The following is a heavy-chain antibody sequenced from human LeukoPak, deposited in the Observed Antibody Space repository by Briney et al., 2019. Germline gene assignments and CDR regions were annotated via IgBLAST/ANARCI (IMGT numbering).Heavy chain of an antibody. D-gene: IGHD2-2*03. Sequence: GGSLRLSCAASGFTFSSYSMNWVRQAPGKGLEWVSVISDNIENTYYADSVKGRFTISRDNSKNTLYLQMNSLGAEDTAIYYCATLGFCTSTSCSFVNWGQGTLVTVSS. CDR1: GFTFSSYS. V-gene: IGHV3-23*01. CDR3: ATLGFCTSTSCSFVN. J-gene: IGHJ4*02. CDR2: ISDNIENT.